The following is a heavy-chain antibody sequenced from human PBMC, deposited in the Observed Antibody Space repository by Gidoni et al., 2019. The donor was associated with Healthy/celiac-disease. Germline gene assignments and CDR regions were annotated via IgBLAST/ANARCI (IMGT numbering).Heavy chain of an antibody. V-gene: IGHV3-33*01. J-gene: IGHJ4*02. CDR3: ARDHYDSSGTLIDY. CDR1: GFTFSSYG. CDR2: IWYDGSNK. Sequence: QVQLVESGGGVVQPGRSLRLPWAASGFTFSSYGMHWVRQAPGKGLEWVAVIWYDGSNKYYADSVKGRFTISRDNSKNTLYLQMNSLRAEDTAVYYCARDHYDSSGTLIDYWGQGTLVTVSS. D-gene: IGHD3-22*01.